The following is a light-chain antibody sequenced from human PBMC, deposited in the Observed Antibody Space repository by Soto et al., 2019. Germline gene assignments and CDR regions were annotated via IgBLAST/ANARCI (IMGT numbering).Light chain of an antibody. CDR2: DAS. CDR3: QQLSNWLLT. J-gene: IGKJ4*01. Sequence: EIVLTQSPATLSLSPGERATLSCRASQSVSSYLAWYQQKPGQAPRLLIYDASNRATGIPARFSGSGSGTDFTLTISSLEPEDFAVYYCQQLSNWLLTFGGGTKVDIK. V-gene: IGKV3-11*01. CDR1: QSVSSY.